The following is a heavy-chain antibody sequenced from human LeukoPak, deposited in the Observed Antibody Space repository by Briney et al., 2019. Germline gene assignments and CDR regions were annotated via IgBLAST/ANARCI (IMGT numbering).Heavy chain of an antibody. J-gene: IGHJ3*02. V-gene: IGHV4-34*01. D-gene: IGHD3-22*01. CDR3: ARGVHGYYYDSSGYSIGAFDI. Sequence: SETLSLTCAVHGGSFSGYYWSWIRQPPGKGLEWIGEINHSGSTNYNPSLKSRVTISVDTSKNQFSLKLSSVTAADTAVYYCARGVHGYYYDSSGYSIGAFDIWGQGTMVTVSS. CDR1: GGSFSGYY. CDR2: INHSGST.